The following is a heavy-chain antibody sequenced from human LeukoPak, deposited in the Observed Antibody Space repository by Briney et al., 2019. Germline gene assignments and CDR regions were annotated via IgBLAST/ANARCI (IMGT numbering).Heavy chain of an antibody. D-gene: IGHD3-10*01. CDR3: ARDLRVWFGETPDDY. J-gene: IGHJ4*02. V-gene: IGHV1-2*02. CDR2: INPNSGGT. CDR1: GYTFTGYY. Sequence: ASVTVSCKASGYTFTGYYMHWVRQAPGQGLEWMGWINPNSGGTNYAQKFQGRVTMTRDTSISTAYMELSRLRSDDTAVYHCARDLRVWFGETPDDYWGQGTLVTVSS.